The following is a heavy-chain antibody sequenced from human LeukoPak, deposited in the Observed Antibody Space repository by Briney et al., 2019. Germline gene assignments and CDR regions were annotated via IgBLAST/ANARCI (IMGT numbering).Heavy chain of an antibody. CDR2: ISASGGST. D-gene: IGHD6-13*01. CDR3: AKEGGYGSSSWYY. J-gene: IGHJ4*02. V-gene: IGHV3-23*01. Sequence: PGGSLRLSRAASGFTFSSYAMNWVRQAPGKGLEWVSSISASGGSTYYADSVKGRFTISRDNSKNTLYLQMNSLRAEDTAVYYCAKEGGYGSSSWYYWGQGTLVTVSS. CDR1: GFTFSSYA.